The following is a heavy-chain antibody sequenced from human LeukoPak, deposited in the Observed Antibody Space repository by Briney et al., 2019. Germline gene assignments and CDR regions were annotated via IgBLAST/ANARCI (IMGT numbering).Heavy chain of an antibody. Sequence: PSETLSLTCAVYGGSFSGYYWSWIRQPPGKGLEWIGEINHSGSTNYNPSLKSRVTISVDTSKNQFSLKLSSVTAADTAVYYCARVGLGRWFDPWGQGTLVTVPS. CDR3: ARVGLGRWFDP. V-gene: IGHV4-34*01. J-gene: IGHJ5*02. CDR1: GGSFSGYY. CDR2: INHSGST.